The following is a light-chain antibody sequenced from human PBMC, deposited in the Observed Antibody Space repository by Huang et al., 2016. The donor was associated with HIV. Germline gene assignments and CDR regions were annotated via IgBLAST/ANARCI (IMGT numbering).Light chain of an antibody. V-gene: IGKV3-11*01. CDR2: DAS. CDR1: QSMGSY. CDR3: QQRNNWPPWT. J-gene: IGKJ1*01. Sequence: EIVLTQSPATLSLSPGEGATLSCRASQSMGSYLACYQQRPGQAPRLLIYDASVRATGIPARFSGRGSGTDFTLTISSLEPEDFAVYYCQQRNNWPPWTFGQGTKVELK.